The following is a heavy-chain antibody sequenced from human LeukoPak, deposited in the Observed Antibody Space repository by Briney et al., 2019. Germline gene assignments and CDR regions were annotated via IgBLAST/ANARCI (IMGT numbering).Heavy chain of an antibody. J-gene: IGHJ3*02. V-gene: IGHV4-4*07. CDR1: GDSVSSYY. CDR2: IYTSGST. D-gene: IGHD6-13*01. Sequence: SETLSLTCTVSGDSVSSYYWSWIRQPAGKGLEWIGRIYTSGSTNYNPSLKSRVTMSVDTYKNQFSLKLSSVTAADTAVYYCARDRRTYSSSWTDAFDIWGQGTMVILSS. CDR3: ARDRRTYSSSWTDAFDI.